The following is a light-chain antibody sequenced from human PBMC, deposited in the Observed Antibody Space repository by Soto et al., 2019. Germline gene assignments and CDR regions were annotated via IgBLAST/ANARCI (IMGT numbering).Light chain of an antibody. CDR2: DVS. V-gene: IGLV2-14*03. J-gene: IGLJ2*01. CDR3: SSHTTSSTV. CDR1: SSDVGGYSY. Sequence: QSALTQPASVSGSPGQSITISCTGTSSDVGGYSYVSWYQQHPGKAPKLMIYDVSNRPSGVSNRFSGSKSGNTASLTISGLQPEDEADYYCSSHTTSSTVFGGGTKLTVL.